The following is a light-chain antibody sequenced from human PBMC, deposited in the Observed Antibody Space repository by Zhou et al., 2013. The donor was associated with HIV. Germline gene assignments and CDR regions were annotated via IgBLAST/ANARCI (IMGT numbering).Light chain of an antibody. CDR3: LQHNSYPPLT. CDR1: QNIDNW. V-gene: IGKV1-5*03. CDR2: EAS. Sequence: DIQMTQSPSTLSASVGDRVTITCRSRQNIDNWLAWYQQKPGKAPKPLIYEASKLQSAVPSRFSGSGSGTEFTLTISSLQPEDFATYYCLQHNSYPPLTFGGGTKVEIK. J-gene: IGKJ4*01.